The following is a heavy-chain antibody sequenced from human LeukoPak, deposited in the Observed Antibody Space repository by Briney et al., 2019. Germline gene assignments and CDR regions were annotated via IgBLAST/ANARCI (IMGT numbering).Heavy chain of an antibody. J-gene: IGHJ6*02. V-gene: IGHV4-34*01. CDR3: ARGGSCSSTSCYRHYYYGMDV. D-gene: IGHD2-2*01. CDR1: GGSFSGYY. CDR2: INHSGST. Sequence: SETLSLTCAVYGGSFSGYYWSWIRQPPGKRLEWIGEINHSGSTNYNPSLKSRVTISVDTSKNQFSLKLSSVTAADTAVYYCARGGSCSSTSCYRHYYYGMDVWGQGTTVTVSS.